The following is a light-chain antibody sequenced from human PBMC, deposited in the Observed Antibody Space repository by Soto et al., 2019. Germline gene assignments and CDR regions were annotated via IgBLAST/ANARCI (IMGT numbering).Light chain of an antibody. Sequence: DIVMTQSPDSLAVSLGERATINCKSSQSVLYSSNNKNYLAWYQQKPGQPPKLLIYWASTRESGVPDRFSGSGSGTDFTLTISSLQAEDVGIYYCQQYYSTPYTFGQGTNLEIQ. J-gene: IGKJ2*01. CDR3: QQYYSTPYT. CDR2: WAS. V-gene: IGKV4-1*01. CDR1: QSVLYSSNNKNY.